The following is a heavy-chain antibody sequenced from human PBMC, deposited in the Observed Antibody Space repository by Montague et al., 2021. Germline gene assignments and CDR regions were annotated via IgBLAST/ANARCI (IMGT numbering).Heavy chain of an antibody. V-gene: IGHV4-59*08. CDR1: GGSIREFY. CDR3: ARRLGLRTPFDY. CDR2: IYDSGTT. Sequence: SETLSLTCTVTGGSIREFYGSWIRQSPEKGLEWIGYIYDSGTTNYDPSLKSRVTISADTAMNQFSLNLRSVTAADTAVYFCARRLGLRTPFDYWGQGTLVTVSS. D-gene: IGHD7-27*01. J-gene: IGHJ4*02.